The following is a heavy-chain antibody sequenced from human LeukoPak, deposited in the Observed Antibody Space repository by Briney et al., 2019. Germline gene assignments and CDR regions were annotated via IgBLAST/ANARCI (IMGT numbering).Heavy chain of an antibody. CDR2: IHTSGST. J-gene: IGHJ3*01. Sequence: SETLSFTCTVSGGSISSYYWSWIRQPAGKGLEWIGRIHTSGSTNYNPSLKSRVTMSVDTSKNQFSLKLTSVTAADTGVYYCARGRGYAFDDWGQGTMVTVSS. V-gene: IGHV4-4*07. CDR3: ARGRGYAFDD. CDR1: GGSISSYY. D-gene: IGHD1-26*01.